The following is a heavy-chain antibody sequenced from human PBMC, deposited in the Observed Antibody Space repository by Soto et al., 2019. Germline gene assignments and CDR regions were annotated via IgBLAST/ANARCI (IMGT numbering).Heavy chain of an antibody. J-gene: IGHJ3*02. V-gene: IGHV3-48*02. CDR2: ISSSSSTI. Sequence: VGSLRLSCAASGFTFSSYSMNWVRQAPGKGLEWVSYISSSSSTIYYADSVKGRFTISRDNAKNSLYLQMNSLRDEDTAVYYCARDKYSSGQTDAFDIWGQGTMVTVS. D-gene: IGHD6-19*01. CDR3: ARDKYSSGQTDAFDI. CDR1: GFTFSSYS.